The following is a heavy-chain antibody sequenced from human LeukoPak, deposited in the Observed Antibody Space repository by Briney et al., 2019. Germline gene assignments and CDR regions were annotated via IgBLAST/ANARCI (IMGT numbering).Heavy chain of an antibody. CDR3: VKGAPYDSSGYYYVGWFDP. Sequence: PGRSLRLSCAASGFTFSSYGMHWVRQAPGKGLEWVSAISGSGGSTYYADSVKGRFTISRDNSKNTLYLQMNSLRAEDTAVYYCVKGAPYDSSGYYYVGWFDPWGQGTLVTVSS. V-gene: IGHV3-23*01. CDR1: GFTFSSYG. J-gene: IGHJ5*02. D-gene: IGHD3-22*01. CDR2: ISGSGGST.